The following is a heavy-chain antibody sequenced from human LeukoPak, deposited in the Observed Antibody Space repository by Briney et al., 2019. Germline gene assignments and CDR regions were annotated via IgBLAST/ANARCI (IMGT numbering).Heavy chain of an antibody. Sequence: ASVKVSCKASGYSRTSYPVNWVRQAPGQGLEWMGRINTETQTPTYAQDFTGRFVFSLDTSLSTAYLQISNLKAEDTAIYYCARDPSGGGSASDYWGQGTLVTVSP. CDR1: GYSRTSYP. J-gene: IGHJ4*02. D-gene: IGHD1-26*01. V-gene: IGHV7-4-1*02. CDR2: INTETQTP. CDR3: ARDPSGGGSASDY.